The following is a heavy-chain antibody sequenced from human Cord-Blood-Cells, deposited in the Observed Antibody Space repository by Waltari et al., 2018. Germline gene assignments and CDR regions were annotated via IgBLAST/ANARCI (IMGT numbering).Heavy chain of an antibody. V-gene: IGHV4-38-2*01. D-gene: IGHD2-2*01. Sequence: QVQLQESGPGLVKPSETLSLTCAVSGYSISSGYYWGWIRQPPGKGLEWIGSIYHSGSTYYNPSLKSRVTISVDTSKNQFSLKLSSVTAADTAVYYCARAPERYCSSTSCPNDAFDIWGQGTMVTVSS. CDR2: IYHSGST. CDR1: GYSISSGYY. J-gene: IGHJ3*02. CDR3: ARAPERYCSSTSCPNDAFDI.